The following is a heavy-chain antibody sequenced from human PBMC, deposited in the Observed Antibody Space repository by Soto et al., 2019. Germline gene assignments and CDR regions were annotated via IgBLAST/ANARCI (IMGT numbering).Heavy chain of an antibody. CDR3: ARHYSSAWYKVDY. J-gene: IGHJ4*02. CDR1: GDSMSSYY. D-gene: IGHD6-13*01. V-gene: IGHV4-59*01. CDR2: IYYSGST. Sequence: ASETLSLTCTVSGDSMSSYYWSWIRQPPGKGLEWIGYIYYSGSTNYNPSLKSRVTISVDTSKNQFSLKLSSVTAADTAVYYCARHYSSAWYKVDYWGQGTLVTVSS.